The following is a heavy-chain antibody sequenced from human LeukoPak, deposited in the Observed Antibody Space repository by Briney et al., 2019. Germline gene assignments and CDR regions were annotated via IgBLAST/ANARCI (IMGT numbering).Heavy chain of an antibody. CDR1: GGSFSGYY. D-gene: IGHD3-22*01. Sequence: SETLSLTCAVYGGSFSGYYWTWIRQTPEKGLEWIGEMDPSGSTNYNPSLKSRVTISVDTSKNQFSLELSSVTAADTAVYYCARGRQDVTMIVVVMTAVSYYLDVWGKGTTVTVS. CDR3: ARGRQDVTMIVVVMTAVSYYLDV. V-gene: IGHV4-34*01. J-gene: IGHJ6*03. CDR2: MDPSGST.